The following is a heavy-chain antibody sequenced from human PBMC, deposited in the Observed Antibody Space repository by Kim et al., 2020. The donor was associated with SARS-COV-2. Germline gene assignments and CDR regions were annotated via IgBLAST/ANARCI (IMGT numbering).Heavy chain of an antibody. V-gene: IGHV3-74*01. J-gene: IGHJ3*02. Sequence: GGSLRLSCAASGFSFSSSWMHWVRQAPGKGLVWVSRINSDGSSTKYADSVKGRFTVSRDNAKNTLYLQMNSLRVEDTAMYYCAGPLRLGEPNAFDMWGQGTVVTVSS. CDR3: AGPLRLGEPNAFDM. CDR2: INSDGSST. CDR1: GFSFSSSW. D-gene: IGHD3-16*01.